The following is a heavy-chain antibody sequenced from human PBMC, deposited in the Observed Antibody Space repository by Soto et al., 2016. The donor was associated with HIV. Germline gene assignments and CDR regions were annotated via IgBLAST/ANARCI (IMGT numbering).Heavy chain of an antibody. J-gene: IGHJ6*02. CDR2: ISGSGGST. D-gene: IGHD3-10*01. V-gene: IGHV3-23*01. CDR3: AKDPRAMVRGVIIIHYYYGMDV. CDR1: GFTFSSYA. Sequence: EVQLLESGGGLVQPGGSLRLSCAASGFTFSSYAMSWVRQAPGKGLEWVSAISGSGGSTYYADSVKGRFTISRDNSKNTLYLQMNSLRAEDTAVYYCAKDPRAMVRGVIIIHYYYGMDVWGQGTTVTVSS.